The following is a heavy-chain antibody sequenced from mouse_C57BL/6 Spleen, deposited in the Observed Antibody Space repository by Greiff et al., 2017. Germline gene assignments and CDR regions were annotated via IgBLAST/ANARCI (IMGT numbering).Heavy chain of an antibody. CDR1: GYTFTDYE. CDR2: IDPETGGT. J-gene: IGHJ4*01. V-gene: IGHV1-15*01. Sequence: QVQLQQSGAELVRPGASVTLSCKASGYTFTDYEMHWVQQTPVHGLEWIGAIDPETGGTAYNQKFKGKAILTADTSSSTAYMELRSLTSEDSAVYYCTRDDYYAMDYWGQGTSVTVAS. CDR3: TRDDYYAMDY.